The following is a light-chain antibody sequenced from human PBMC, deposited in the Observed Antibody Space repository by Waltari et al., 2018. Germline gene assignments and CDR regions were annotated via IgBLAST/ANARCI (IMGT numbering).Light chain of an antibody. V-gene: IGKV1-39*01. J-gene: IGKJ1*01. Sequence: DIQMTQSPSSLSASVGDRVTITCRASQTIRRNLNWYQQKPGKAPNLLIYAASSMQSGVPSRFSGSGSGRDFTLIITSLQPEDFATYYCQQSYSFTRTFGQGTKVEIK. CDR1: QTIRRN. CDR2: AAS. CDR3: QQSYSFTRT.